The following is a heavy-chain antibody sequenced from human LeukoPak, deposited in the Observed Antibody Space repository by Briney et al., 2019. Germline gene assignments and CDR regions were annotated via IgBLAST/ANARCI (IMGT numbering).Heavy chain of an antibody. V-gene: IGHV3-23*01. CDR1: GFTFSSYA. CDR3: ATSWGPDTSAFRWGRDGMDV. D-gene: IGHD3-16*01. J-gene: IGHJ6*02. Sequence: GGSLRLSCAASGFTFSSYAMSWVRQAPGKGLEWVSAISKSGDHAYYAASGKGRFTIYRDNSKNTQYLQMNSLRAEDTAVYYCATSWGPDTSAFRWGRDGMDVWGQGTTVIVS. CDR2: ISKSGDHA.